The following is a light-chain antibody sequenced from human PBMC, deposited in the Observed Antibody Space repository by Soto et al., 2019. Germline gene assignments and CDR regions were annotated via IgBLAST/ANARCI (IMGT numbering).Light chain of an antibody. CDR3: LQDYNYPWT. V-gene: IGKV1-6*01. J-gene: IGKJ1*01. Sequence: AIQLTQSPSSLSASVGDRVTINCRASQGIRNDLGWYQQKPGKAPKLLIYAASSLQSGVPSRFSGSASGTDFTLTISSLQPEDFATYYCLQDYNYPWTFGQGTKVDIK. CDR1: QGIRND. CDR2: AAS.